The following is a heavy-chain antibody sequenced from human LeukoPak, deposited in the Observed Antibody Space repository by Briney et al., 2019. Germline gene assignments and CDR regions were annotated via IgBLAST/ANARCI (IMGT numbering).Heavy chain of an antibody. CDR3: ARSSEGRYYYDSSGFSYYYYYMDV. Sequence: ASVKVSCKASGYTFTSYDINWVRQATGQGLEWMGWMNPNSGNTGYAQKFQDRVSMTRDTSISTAYMHLSRLRSADTAVYYCARSSEGRYYYDSSGFSYYYYYMDVWGKGTTVTISS. V-gene: IGHV1-8*02. J-gene: IGHJ6*03. CDR2: MNPNSGNT. D-gene: IGHD3-22*01. CDR1: GYTFTSYD.